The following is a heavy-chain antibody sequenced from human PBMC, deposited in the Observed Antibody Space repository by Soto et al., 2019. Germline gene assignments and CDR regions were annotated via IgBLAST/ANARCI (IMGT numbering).Heavy chain of an antibody. D-gene: IGHD2-21*01. V-gene: IGHV4-61*01. CDR2: IYYSGST. Sequence: QVQLQESGPGLVKPSETLSLTCTVSGGSVSSGSYYWSWIRQPPGKGLAWIGHIYYSGSTKYNPSRKSRDTVSVDTSKNQFCRGLSSVTAADTAVYCCARELGVVDYWGQGTLVTVSS. CDR3: ARELGVVDY. J-gene: IGHJ4*02. CDR1: GGSVSSGSYY.